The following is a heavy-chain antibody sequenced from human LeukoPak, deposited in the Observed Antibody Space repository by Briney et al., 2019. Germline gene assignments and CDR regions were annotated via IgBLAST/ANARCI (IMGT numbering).Heavy chain of an antibody. D-gene: IGHD3-10*01. CDR2: ITGNGRST. J-gene: IGHJ4*02. CDR3: VKAPYYVSD. V-gene: IGHV3-64D*06. CDR1: GFTFSSYA. Sequence: GWSLRLSRSASGFTFSSYAMNWVRQASGKRLEYVSAITGNGRSTYYADSMKGRFAISRDNSKNTLYLQMSSLRPEDTAVYYCVKAPYYVSDWGQGTLVTVSS.